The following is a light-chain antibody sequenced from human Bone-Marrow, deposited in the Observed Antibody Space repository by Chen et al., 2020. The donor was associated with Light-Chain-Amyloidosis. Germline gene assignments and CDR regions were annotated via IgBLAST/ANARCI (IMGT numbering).Light chain of an antibody. CDR1: SGSIATNY. Sequence: FMPTQPHSVSESPVKTVIISCTRSSGSIATNYVQWYQQRPGSSPTTVIYDDDQRPSGVPDRFSGSIDRSSNSASLTISGLKTDDEADYYCQSYQGSSQGVFGGGTKLTVL. CDR3: QSYQGSSQGV. V-gene: IGLV6-57*01. J-gene: IGLJ3*02. CDR2: DDD.